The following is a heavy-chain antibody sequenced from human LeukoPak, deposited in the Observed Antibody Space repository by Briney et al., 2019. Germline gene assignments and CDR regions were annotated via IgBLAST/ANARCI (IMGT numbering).Heavy chain of an antibody. D-gene: IGHD3-22*01. CDR3: VKDPSLSYDSSGYYYHY. CDR2: ISGSGGNT. CDR1: GFTFSSYA. V-gene: IGHV3-23*01. J-gene: IGHJ4*02. Sequence: PGGSLRLSCAASGFTFSSYAMSWVRQAPGKGLEWVSGISGSGGNTYYADSVKGRFTISRDNSKSTLYLQMNSLRAEDTAVYYCVKDPSLSYDSSGYYYHYWGQGTLVTVSS.